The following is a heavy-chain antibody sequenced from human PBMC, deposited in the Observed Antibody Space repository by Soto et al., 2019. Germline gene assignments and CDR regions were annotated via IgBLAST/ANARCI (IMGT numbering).Heavy chain of an antibody. J-gene: IGHJ6*02. D-gene: IGHD3-22*01. CDR3: ASTLAGYDSSGYYLSGMDV. CDR1: GYTFTSYG. Sequence: SVKVSCKASGYTFTSYGISWVRQAPGQGLEWMGWISAYNGNTNYAQKLQGRVTMTTDTSTSTAYMELRSLRSDDTAVYYCASTLAGYDSSGYYLSGMDVWGQGTTVTVSS. CDR2: ISAYNGNT. V-gene: IGHV1-18*04.